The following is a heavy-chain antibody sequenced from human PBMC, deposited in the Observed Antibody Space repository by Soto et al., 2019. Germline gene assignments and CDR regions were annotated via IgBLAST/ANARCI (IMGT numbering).Heavy chain of an antibody. V-gene: IGHV3-23*01. CDR2: ISGSGGST. Sequence: TASGFTFSSYAMSWVRQAPGKGLEWVSAISGSGGSTYYADSVKGRFTISRDNSKNTLYMQMHSLRAEDTAVYYCAKEGEHSSGWANFDYWGQGTLVTVS. D-gene: IGHD6-19*01. CDR3: AKEGEHSSGWANFDY. J-gene: IGHJ4*02. CDR1: GFTFSSYA.